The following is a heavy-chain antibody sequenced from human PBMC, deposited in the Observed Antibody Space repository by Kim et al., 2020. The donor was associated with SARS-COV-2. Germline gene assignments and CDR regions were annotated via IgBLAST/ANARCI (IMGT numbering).Heavy chain of an antibody. D-gene: IGHD1-1*01. CDR3: VRGSHHWDDEFDP. CDR1: GFTFKSYW. J-gene: IGHJ5*02. Sequence: GGSLRLSCAASGFTFKSYWMHWVRQAPGKGLVWVSRIDGDGSDTGYADSVKGRFTISRDTANNMVFLQMNSLRVEDTATYYCVRGSHHWDDEFDPWGHGTLVSVSS. CDR2: IDGDGSDT. V-gene: IGHV3-74*01.